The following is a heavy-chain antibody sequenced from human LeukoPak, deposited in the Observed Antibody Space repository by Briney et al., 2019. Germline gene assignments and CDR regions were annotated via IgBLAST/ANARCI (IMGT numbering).Heavy chain of an antibody. D-gene: IGHD3-22*01. V-gene: IGHV3-30-3*01. J-gene: IGHJ4*02. CDR3: AKDYYDSRSALAY. Sequence: GGSLRLSCAASGFTFSSYAMHWVRQAPGKGLEWVAVISYDGSNKYYADSVKGRFTISRDNSKNTLYLQMNSLRAEDTAVYWCAKDYYDSRSALAYWGQGTLVTVSS. CDR1: GFTFSSYA. CDR2: ISYDGSNK.